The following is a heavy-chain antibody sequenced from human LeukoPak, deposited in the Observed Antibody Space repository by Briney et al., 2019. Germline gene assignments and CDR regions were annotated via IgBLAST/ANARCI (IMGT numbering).Heavy chain of an antibody. D-gene: IGHD2-15*01. CDR1: GFTFSSYA. CDR2: ISGSGSTI. CDR3: ARTRKDLGYCSGGSCYSFWFDP. V-gene: IGHV3-23*01. J-gene: IGHJ5*02. Sequence: GGSLRLSCAASGFTFSSYAMSWVRQAPGKGLEWVSAISGSGSTIYYADSVKGRFTISRDNAKNSLYLQMNSLRAEDTAVYYCARTRKDLGYCSGGSCYSFWFDPWGQGTLVTVSS.